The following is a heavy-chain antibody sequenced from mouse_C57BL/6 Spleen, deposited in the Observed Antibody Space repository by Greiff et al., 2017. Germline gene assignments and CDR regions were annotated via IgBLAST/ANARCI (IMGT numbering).Heavy chain of an antibody. CDR1: GYSFTGYY. Sequence: VQLKQSGPELVKPGASVKISCKASGYSFTGYYMNWVKQSPEKSLEWIGEINPSTGGTTYNQKFKAKATLTVDKSSSTAYMQLKSLTSEDSAVYYCARRGLWPYYYAMDYWGQGTSVTVSS. D-gene: IGHD1-1*02. CDR2: INPSTGGT. J-gene: IGHJ4*01. V-gene: IGHV1-42*01. CDR3: ARRGLWPYYYAMDY.